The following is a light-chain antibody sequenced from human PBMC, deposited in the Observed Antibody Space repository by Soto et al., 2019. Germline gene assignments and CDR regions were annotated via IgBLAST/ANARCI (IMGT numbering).Light chain of an antibody. J-gene: IGLJ1*01. V-gene: IGLV2-14*01. CDR2: EVS. CDR3: SSYTSSSIDYV. Sequence: QSALTQPASVSGSPGQSITISCTGTSSDVGGYNYVSWYQQHPCKAPKLMIYEVSNRTSGVSNRFSGSKSGNTASLTISGLQAEDEDDYYCSSYTSSSIDYVFGTGTKLTVL. CDR1: SSDVGGYNY.